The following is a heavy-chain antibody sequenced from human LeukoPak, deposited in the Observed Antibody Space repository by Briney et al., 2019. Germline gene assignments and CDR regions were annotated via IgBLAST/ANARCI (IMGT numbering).Heavy chain of an antibody. V-gene: IGHV1-2*02. CDR1: GYSFTGHY. J-gene: IGHJ5*02. CDR3: ARSKLVGQQLGDWFDP. D-gene: IGHD2-15*01. Sequence: SVKVSCKASGYSFTGHYMHWVRQAPGQGLEWMGWINPKSGRTNYAQKFQGRVTMTRDTSISTAYMDMSSLRSDDTAVYYCARSKLVGQQLGDWFDPWGQGTLVTVSS. CDR2: INPKSGRT.